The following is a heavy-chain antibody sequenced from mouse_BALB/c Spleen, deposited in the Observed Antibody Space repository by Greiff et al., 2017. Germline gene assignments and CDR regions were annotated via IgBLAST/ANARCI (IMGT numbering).Heavy chain of an antibody. D-gene: IGHD2-4*01. CDR2: IYPGDGDT. CDR3: AREGDYGLMNY. Sequence: VQLQQSGAELARPGASVKLSCKASGYTFTSYWMQWVKQRPGQGLEWIGAIYPGDGDTSYNQKFKGKATLTVDESSSTAYMQLSSLTSEDSAVYYCAREGDYGLMNYWGQGTSVTVSS. V-gene: IGHV1-87*01. J-gene: IGHJ4*01. CDR1: GYTFTSYW.